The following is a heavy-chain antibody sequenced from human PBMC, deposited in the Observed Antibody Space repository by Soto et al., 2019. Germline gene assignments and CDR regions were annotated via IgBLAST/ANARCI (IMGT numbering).Heavy chain of an antibody. D-gene: IGHD5-12*01. CDR1: GVTFSSYT. CDR3: SRDDRDGYNYRY. J-gene: IGHJ4*02. Sequence: QVQLVQSGAEVQKPGSSVKVSCKASGVTFSSYTISWVRQAPGQGLEWMGRIIPILGIANYAQKFQGRVTIPVDKSKSTAYMELSSLRSEDTDVYYCSRDDRDGYNYRYWGQGTLVTVSS. V-gene: IGHV1-69*08. CDR2: IIPILGIA.